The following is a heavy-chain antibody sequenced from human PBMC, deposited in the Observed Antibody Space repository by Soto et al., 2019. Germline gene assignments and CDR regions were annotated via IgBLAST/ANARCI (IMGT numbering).Heavy chain of an antibody. CDR1: GDSISSSSHY. J-gene: IGHJ4*02. D-gene: IGHD2-8*02. Sequence: SETLSLTCTVSGDSISSSSHYWGWIRQPPGKGLEWIASIYYSGSTHYNPSLKSRVTISGDSSKNQFSLKVYSVTADDSAMYYCTKASRAYEPTGLFFDSWGQGTLVTVSS. CDR2: IYYSGST. V-gene: IGHV4-39*01. CDR3: TKASRAYEPTGLFFDS.